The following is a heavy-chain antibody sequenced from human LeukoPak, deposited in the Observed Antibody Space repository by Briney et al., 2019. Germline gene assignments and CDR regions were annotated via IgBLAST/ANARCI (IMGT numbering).Heavy chain of an antibody. CDR1: GFTFSSYS. D-gene: IGHD5-24*01. J-gene: IGHJ4*02. CDR3: ARDKDGYNPYFDY. V-gene: IGHV3-21*01. CDR2: ISSSSSYI. Sequence: GGSLRLSCAASGFTFSSYSMNWVRQAPGKGLEWVSSISSSSSYIYYADSVKGRFTISRDNAKNSLYLQMNSLRAEDTAVYYCARDKDGYNPYFDYWGQGTLVTVSS.